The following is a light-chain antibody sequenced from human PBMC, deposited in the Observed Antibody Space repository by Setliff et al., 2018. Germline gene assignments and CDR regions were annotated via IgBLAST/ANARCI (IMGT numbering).Light chain of an antibody. CDR1: SSDVGDYKY. CDR2: EVS. CDR3: SSYTSLSTRV. J-gene: IGLJ1*01. Sequence: QSVLTQPASVSGSPGQSITISCTGTSSDVGDYKYVSWYQQLPGKAPKLIIFEVSNRPSGIPNRLSGSKSGNTASLSISGLQAEDEADYYCSSYTSLSTRVFGTGTKVTVL. V-gene: IGLV2-14*01.